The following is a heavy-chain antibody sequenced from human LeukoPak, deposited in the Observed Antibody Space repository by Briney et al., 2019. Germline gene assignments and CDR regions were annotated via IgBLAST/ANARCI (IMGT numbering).Heavy chain of an antibody. J-gene: IGHJ4*02. D-gene: IGHD6-13*01. CDR1: GGTFSSYA. CDR3: AREIAAAAPVFDY. V-gene: IGHV1-69*01. Sequence: SVKVSCKASGGTFSSYAISWVRQAPGQGLEWMGGIIPIFGTANYAQKFQGRVTITADESTSTAYMELSSLRSEDTAVYYCAREIAAAAPVFDYWGQGTLATVSS. CDR2: IIPIFGTA.